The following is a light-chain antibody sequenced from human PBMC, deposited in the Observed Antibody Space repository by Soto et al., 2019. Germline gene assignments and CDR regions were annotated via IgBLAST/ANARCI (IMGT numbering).Light chain of an antibody. J-gene: IGKJ1*01. CDR1: QSVDIN. CDR2: GAS. Sequence: EIVLTQSPATLSVSPWERVTLSCRASQSVDINLAWYQQKPGQAPRLVIYGASTRATDMPGTFSGSGSGTEFTLTISRLEPADFAVYYCQQYQNSPRTFGQGTKVDI. V-gene: IGKV3-15*01. CDR3: QQYQNSPRT.